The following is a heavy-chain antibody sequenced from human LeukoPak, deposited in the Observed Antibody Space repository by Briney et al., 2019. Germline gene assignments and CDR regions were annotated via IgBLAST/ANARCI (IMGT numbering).Heavy chain of an antibody. Sequence: PGGSLRLSCAASGFTFSSYWMSWVRQAPGKGPEWVAHIKQDASQEYHADSVKGRFTISRDNAKNSLYLQMNSLRVEDTAFYYCAKDNRRHYTSGPNPDSLHWGQGALVTVSS. D-gene: IGHD6-19*01. CDR2: IKQDASQE. CDR3: AKDNRRHYTSGPNPDSLH. J-gene: IGHJ4*02. CDR1: GFTFSSYW. V-gene: IGHV3-7*03.